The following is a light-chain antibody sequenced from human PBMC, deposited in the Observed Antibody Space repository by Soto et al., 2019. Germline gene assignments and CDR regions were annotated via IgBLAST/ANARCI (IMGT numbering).Light chain of an antibody. CDR1: QRVSSSY. V-gene: IGKV3-20*01. CDR2: GAS. CDR3: QQYGSSPPYT. J-gene: IGKJ2*01. Sequence: EIVLTQSPGTLSLSPGERATLSCRASQRVSSSYLAWYQQKPGQAPRLLIYGASSRATGIPDRFSGSGSGTDFTLTISRLDPEDFAVYYCQQYGSSPPYTFGQGTKLEIK.